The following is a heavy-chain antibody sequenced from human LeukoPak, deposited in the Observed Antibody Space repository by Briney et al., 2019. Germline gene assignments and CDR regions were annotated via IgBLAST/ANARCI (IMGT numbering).Heavy chain of an antibody. J-gene: IGHJ4*02. CDR1: GYTFTSYG. CDR2: INPSGGST. D-gene: IGHD3-22*01. V-gene: IGHV1-46*01. Sequence: GASVKVSCKASGYTFTSYGISWVRQAPGQGLEWMGIINPSGGSTSYAQKFQGRVTMTRDTSTSTVYMELSSLRSEDTAVYYCARDGRPGYYDSSGYPNPELDYWGQGTLVTVSS. CDR3: ARDGRPGYYDSSGYPNPELDY.